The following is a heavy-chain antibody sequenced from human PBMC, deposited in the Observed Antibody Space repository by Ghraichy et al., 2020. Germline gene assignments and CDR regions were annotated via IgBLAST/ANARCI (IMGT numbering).Heavy chain of an antibody. V-gene: IGHV1-69*13. D-gene: IGHD5-18*01. CDR3: ARGRAAMAPFDY. CDR2: IIPIFGTA. J-gene: IGHJ4*02. Sequence: SVKVSCKASGGTFSSYAISWVRQAPGQGLEWMGGIIPIFGTANYAQKFQGGVTITADESTSTAYMELSSLRSEDTAVYYCARGRAAMAPFDYWGQGTLVTVSS. CDR1: GGTFSSYA.